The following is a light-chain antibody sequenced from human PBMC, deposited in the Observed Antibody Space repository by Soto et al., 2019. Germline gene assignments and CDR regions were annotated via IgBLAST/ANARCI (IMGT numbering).Light chain of an antibody. V-gene: IGKV1-27*01. CDR3: QKYSSALWT. Sequence: DIQMTQSPSSLSASVGDRVTITCRASQGISNYLAWYQQKPGKVPQLLIYSASVLQSGVPSPFSGSGSETDFTLTISSLQPEHVATYSCQKYSSALWTFGQGTKVEIK. CDR2: SAS. CDR1: QGISNY. J-gene: IGKJ1*01.